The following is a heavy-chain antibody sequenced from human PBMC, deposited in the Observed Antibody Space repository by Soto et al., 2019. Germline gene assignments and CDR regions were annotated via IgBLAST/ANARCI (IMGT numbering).Heavy chain of an antibody. CDR3: AREAPRRYYYDSSGPWYFDY. Sequence: GGSLRLSCAASGFTFDDYAMHWVRQAPGKGLEWVSGISWNSGSIGYADSVKGRFTISRDNAKNSLYLQMNSLRAEDTALYYCAREAPRRYYYDSSGPWYFDYWGQGTLVTVS. J-gene: IGHJ4*02. V-gene: IGHV3-9*01. D-gene: IGHD3-22*01. CDR2: ISWNSGSI. CDR1: GFTFDDYA.